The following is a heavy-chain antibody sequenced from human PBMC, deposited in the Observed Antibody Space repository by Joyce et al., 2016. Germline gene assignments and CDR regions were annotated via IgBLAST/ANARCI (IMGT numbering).Heavy chain of an antibody. CDR1: GNTFTTYA. J-gene: IGHJ4*02. V-gene: IGHV1-3*01. Sequence: QLVQSGPELKNPGASVRVSCEAFGNTFTTYAIHWVRQAPGHYLEWMGWINPTNGDTGSSQRFHDRLTSSRDTSASTAYMELSSLTSEDTAVYFCTRKVRGASNQGFDSWGQGTLVTVSS. D-gene: IGHD2-2*01. CDR2: INPTNGDT. CDR3: TRKVRGASNQGFDS.